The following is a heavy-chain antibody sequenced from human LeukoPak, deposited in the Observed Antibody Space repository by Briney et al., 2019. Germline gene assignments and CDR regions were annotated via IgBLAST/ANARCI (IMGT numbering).Heavy chain of an antibody. J-gene: IGHJ4*02. CDR1: GFTFSSYS. Sequence: GGSLRLSCAASGFTFSSYSMNWVRQAPGKGLQWVSYISSSGGSIYYADSVKGRFTISRDNTKNSLYLQMNSLRAEDTAVYYCAKRDFDFWGQGTLVIVSS. CDR3: AKRDFDF. CDR2: ISSSGGSI. V-gene: IGHV3-21*05.